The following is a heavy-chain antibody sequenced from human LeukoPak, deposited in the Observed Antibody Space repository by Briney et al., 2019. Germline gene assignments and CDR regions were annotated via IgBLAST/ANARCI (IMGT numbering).Heavy chain of an antibody. D-gene: IGHD1/OR15-1a*01. J-gene: IGHJ5*02. CDR1: GFTFSSYT. V-gene: IGHV3-48*01. CDR3: ASMINSGEQVADWFDP. CDR2: ISSTSSTI. Sequence: GGTLRLSCAASGFTFSSYTMSWVRQAPGKGLEWVSYISSTSSTIYYADSVKGRFTVSRDNAKNSLYLHMNSLRAEDTAVYYCASMINSGEQVADWFDPWGQGTLVTVSS.